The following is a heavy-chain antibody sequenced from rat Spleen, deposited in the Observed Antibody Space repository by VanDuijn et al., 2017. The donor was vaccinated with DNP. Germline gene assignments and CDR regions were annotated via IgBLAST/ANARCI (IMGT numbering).Heavy chain of an antibody. CDR3: ARLRLEWEVRAMDA. CDR2: ISYGGST. J-gene: IGHJ4*01. D-gene: IGHD1-1*01. Sequence: EVQLQESGPGLVKPSQSLSLTCSVTGYSITSNYWGWIRKCPGSAMEWIGHISYGGSTHYNPSLKSRISITRDTSKNQFFLQLNSLTTEDTATYYCARLRLEWEVRAMDAWGQGTSVTVSS. CDR1: GYSITSNY. V-gene: IGHV3-1*01.